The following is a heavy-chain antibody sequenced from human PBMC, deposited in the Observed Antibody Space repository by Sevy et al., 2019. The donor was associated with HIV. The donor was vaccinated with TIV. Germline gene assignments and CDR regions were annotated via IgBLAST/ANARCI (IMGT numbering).Heavy chain of an antibody. Sequence: GGSLRLSCAASGFTFSSYAMHWVRQAPGKGLEWVAVISYDGSNKYYADSVKGRFTISRDNSKNTLYLQMNSLRAEDTAVYYCARDLYYDFWSGYHYYGMDVWGQGTRSPSP. CDR2: ISYDGSNK. CDR3: ARDLYYDFWSGYHYYGMDV. D-gene: IGHD3-3*01. V-gene: IGHV3-30-3*01. CDR1: GFTFSSYA. J-gene: IGHJ6*02.